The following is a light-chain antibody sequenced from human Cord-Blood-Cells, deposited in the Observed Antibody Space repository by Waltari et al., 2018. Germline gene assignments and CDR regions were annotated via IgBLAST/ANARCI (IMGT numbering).Light chain of an antibody. CDR2: EGS. CDR3: CSYAGSSTWV. CDR1: SSDVGSYNL. Sequence: QSALTQPASVSGSPGQSITISCTGTSSDVGSYNLVSWYQQHPDKAPKPMIYEGSKRPSGVSNRFWGSKSGNTASLTITGLQSEDEADYYCCSYAGSSTWVFGGGTKLTVL. V-gene: IGLV2-23*01. J-gene: IGLJ3*02.